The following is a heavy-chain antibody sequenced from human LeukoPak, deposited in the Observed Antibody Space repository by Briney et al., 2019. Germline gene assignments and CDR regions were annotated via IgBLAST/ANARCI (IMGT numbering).Heavy chain of an antibody. Sequence: SETLSLTTTVSGGSISSYYWSWIREPPGTGQGWIGYIYYSGSTNHNPSLKSRVTMSVDSSKNQFSLKLSSVTAADTAVYYCARFCGGGSCVDYWGQGTLVTVSS. V-gene: IGHV4-59*12. CDR3: ARFCGGGSCVDY. CDR2: IYYSGST. D-gene: IGHD2-15*01. J-gene: IGHJ4*02. CDR1: GGSISSYY.